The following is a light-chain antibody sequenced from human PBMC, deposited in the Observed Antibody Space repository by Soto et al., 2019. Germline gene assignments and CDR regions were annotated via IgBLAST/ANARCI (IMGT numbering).Light chain of an antibody. Sequence: IVLTQSPGTLSLSPGERATLSCRASQSVSSSYLAWYQQKPGQAPRLLIYGASSRATGIPDRFSGGGSGTDFTLTISRLEPEDVAVYYCQQNGSSPTFGGGTKVDIK. CDR2: GAS. CDR1: QSVSSSY. CDR3: QQNGSSPT. J-gene: IGKJ4*01. V-gene: IGKV3-20*01.